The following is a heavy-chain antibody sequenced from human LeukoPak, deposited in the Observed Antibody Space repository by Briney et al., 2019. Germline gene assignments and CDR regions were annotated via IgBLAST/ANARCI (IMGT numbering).Heavy chain of an antibody. V-gene: IGHV4-34*01. CDR1: GGSFSGYY. CDR2: INHSGST. D-gene: IGHD6-6*01. CDR3: ARGGKYSSSSSWDY. J-gene: IGHJ4*02. Sequence: KSSEALSLTCAVYGGSFSGYYWSWIRQPPGKGLEWIGEINHSGSTNYNPSLKSRVTISVGTSKNQFSLKLSSVTAADTAVYYCARGGKYSSSSSWDYWGQGTLVTVSS.